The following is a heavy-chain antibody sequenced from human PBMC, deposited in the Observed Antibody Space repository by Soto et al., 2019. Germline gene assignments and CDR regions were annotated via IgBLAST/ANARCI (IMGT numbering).Heavy chain of an antibody. CDR1: GFSFSSYW. CDR2: MNTDGSAQ. J-gene: IGHJ4*02. Sequence: PGGSLRLSCAASGFSFSSYWINWVRQAPGKGLEWVANMNTDGSAQYYVDSVKGRFTISRDNAKNSVSLQMNSLRAEDAAVYYCLSGRGYWGQGTLVTVPQ. V-gene: IGHV3-7*01. CDR3: LSGRGY.